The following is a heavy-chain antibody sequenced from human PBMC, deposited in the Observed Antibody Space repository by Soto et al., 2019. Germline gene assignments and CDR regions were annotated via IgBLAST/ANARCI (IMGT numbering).Heavy chain of an antibody. D-gene: IGHD3-10*01. J-gene: IGHJ5*02. CDR3: ARRERYYGSPGWFDP. CDR2: IYYSGST. CDR1: GGSISSGGYY. Sequence: SETLSLTCTVSGGSISSGGYYWSWIRQPPGKGLEWIGYIYYSGSTYYNPSLKSRVTISVDTSKNQFSLKLSSVTAADTAVYFCARRERYYGSPGWFDPWGPGTLVTVSS. V-gene: IGHV4-31*03.